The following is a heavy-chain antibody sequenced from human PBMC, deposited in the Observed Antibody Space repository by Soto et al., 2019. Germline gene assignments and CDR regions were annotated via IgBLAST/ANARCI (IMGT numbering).Heavy chain of an antibody. CDR3: AHSRYSRSSFDY. Sequence: SGPTLVNPTQTLTLTCTFSGFSLTSNDVGVGWIRQPPGKALEWLALIYWDDDKRYSPPLKSRLTITKDTSKNQVVLRMTNMEPVDTATHYCAHSRYSRSSFDYWGQGTLVTVSS. V-gene: IGHV2-5*02. CDR1: GFSLTSNDVG. CDR2: IYWDDDK. D-gene: IGHD6-6*01. J-gene: IGHJ4*02.